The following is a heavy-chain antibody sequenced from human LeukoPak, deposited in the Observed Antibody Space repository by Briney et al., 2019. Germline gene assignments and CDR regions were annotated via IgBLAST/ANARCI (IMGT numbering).Heavy chain of an antibody. Sequence: GESLKISCKGSGYSFATYWLGWVRQMPGKGLEWMGIIYPGDSDTRYSPSFQGQVTISADKSISTAYLQWSSLKASDTAMYYCARGMAPESGWFDPWGQGTLVTVSS. V-gene: IGHV5-51*01. CDR2: IYPGDSDT. J-gene: IGHJ5*02. CDR3: ARGMAPESGWFDP. CDR1: GYSFATYW. D-gene: IGHD5-24*01.